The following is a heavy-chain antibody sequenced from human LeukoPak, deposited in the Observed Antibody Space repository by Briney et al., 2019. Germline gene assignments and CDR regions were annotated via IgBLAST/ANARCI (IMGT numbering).Heavy chain of an antibody. CDR1: GGSISGYY. D-gene: IGHD1-26*01. J-gene: IGHJ3*02. CDR2: IYTSGTT. Sequence: SETLSLTCTVSGGSISGYYWSWIRQPAGKGLEWIGRIYTSGTTHDNPSLKSRVTMSVDTSKNQVSLKVSSVTAADTAVYYCARRQSKWELLVGAFDIWGQGTMVTVSS. CDR3: ARRQSKWELLVGAFDI. V-gene: IGHV4-4*07.